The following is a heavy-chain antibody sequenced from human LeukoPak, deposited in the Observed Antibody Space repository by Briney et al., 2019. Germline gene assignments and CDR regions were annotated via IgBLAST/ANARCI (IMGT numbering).Heavy chain of an antibody. CDR1: GGTFSSHA. D-gene: IGHD3-22*01. J-gene: IGHJ4*02. Sequence: GASVKVSCKASGGTFSSHAISWVRQAPGQGLEWMGGIIPIFGTANYAQKFQGRVTITADESTSTAYMELSSLRSEDTAVYYCARFDPNNYYDSSGYYFWGQGTLVTVSS. V-gene: IGHV1-69*13. CDR2: IIPIFGTA. CDR3: ARFDPNNYYDSSGYYF.